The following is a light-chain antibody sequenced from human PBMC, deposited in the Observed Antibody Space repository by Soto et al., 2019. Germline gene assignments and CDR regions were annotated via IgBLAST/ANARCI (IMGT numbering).Light chain of an antibody. V-gene: IGKV3-20*01. CDR3: HHSALSPLT. J-gene: IGKJ4*01. CDR1: QSVSSSH. CDR2: AAS. Sequence: ETVLTQSPGTLSLSPGERATLFCRASQSVSSSHLAGYQQKPGQTPRPLIYAASSRATGIPDRFSGSGSGTDLTLTINRLEPEGIAVYYRHHSALSPLTFGGGTKVEIK.